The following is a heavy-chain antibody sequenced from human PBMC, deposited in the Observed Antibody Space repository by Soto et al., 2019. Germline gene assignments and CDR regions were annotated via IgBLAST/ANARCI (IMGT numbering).Heavy chain of an antibody. Sequence: ASVKVSCKASGGTFSSYAISWVRQAPGQGLEWMGGIIPIFGTANYAQKFQGRVTITADESTSTAYMELSSLRSEDTAVYYCARDAGRDVVPAAIRWFDPWGQGTLVTVSS. V-gene: IGHV1-69*13. D-gene: IGHD2-2*01. CDR1: GGTFSSYA. CDR2: IIPIFGTA. J-gene: IGHJ5*02. CDR3: ARDAGRDVVPAAIRWFDP.